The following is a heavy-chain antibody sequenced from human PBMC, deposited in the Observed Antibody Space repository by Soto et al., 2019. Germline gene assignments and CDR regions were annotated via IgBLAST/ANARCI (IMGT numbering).Heavy chain of an antibody. D-gene: IGHD2-2*01. J-gene: IGHJ6*04. CDR3: VRLRRADAGPYDSDV. V-gene: IGHV4-39*01. CDR1: GGSISSSSYY. Sequence: SETLSLTCTVSGGSISSSSYYWGWIRQPPGKGLEWIGSIYYSGSTYYNPSLKSRVTISVDTSKNQFSLKLSSVTAADTTVYYWVRLRRADAGPYDSDVWGKGTTVTVPS. CDR2: IYYSGST.